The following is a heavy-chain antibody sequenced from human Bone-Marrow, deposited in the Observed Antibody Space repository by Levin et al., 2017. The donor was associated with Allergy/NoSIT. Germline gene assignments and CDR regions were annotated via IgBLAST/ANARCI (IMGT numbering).Heavy chain of an antibody. CDR2: ISWNSGSI. J-gene: IGHJ6*02. D-gene: IGHD5-12*01. CDR3: AKGSGYDYYYYGLDV. Sequence: GGSLRLSCAASGFTFDDFAMHWVRQVPGKGMEWVSGISWNSGSIGYADSVKGRFTISRDNAKNSLYLQMNSLRTEDTALYYCAKGSGYDYYYYGLDVWGQGTTVTVSS. CDR1: GFTFDDFA. V-gene: IGHV3-9*01.